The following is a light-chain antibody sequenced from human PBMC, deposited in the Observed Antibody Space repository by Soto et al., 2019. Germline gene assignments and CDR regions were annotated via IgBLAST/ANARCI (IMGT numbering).Light chain of an antibody. CDR2: KAS. J-gene: IGKJ1*01. CDR1: QSISNW. V-gene: IGKV1-5*03. CDR3: QQYNKWRRT. Sequence: DIQMTQSPSTLSASVGDRVTITCRASQSISNWLAWYQQKPGEAPKLLIYKASNLENGVPSRFSGSGSGTEFTLTISSLQSEDFAVYYCQQYNKWRRTFGQGTKV.